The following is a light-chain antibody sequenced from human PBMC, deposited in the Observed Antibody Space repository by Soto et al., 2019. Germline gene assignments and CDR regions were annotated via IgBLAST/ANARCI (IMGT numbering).Light chain of an antibody. J-gene: IGKJ5*01. Sequence: VLTQAPVTLSLSAGQRATLSCRASQSFRGLLAWYQQNPGQAPRXIIYDAYNRATGIPPRFSGSGYGTDFTLTISSLETEDSAVYYCQQRHMWPITFGQGTRLEIK. V-gene: IGKV3-11*01. CDR1: QSFRGL. CDR2: DAY. CDR3: QQRHMWPIT.